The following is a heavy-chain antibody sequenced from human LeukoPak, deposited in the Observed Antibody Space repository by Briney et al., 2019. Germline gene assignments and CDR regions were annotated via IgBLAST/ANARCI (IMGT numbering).Heavy chain of an antibody. J-gene: IGHJ4*02. CDR2: MNPNSGNT. V-gene: IGHV1-8*01. CDR1: GYTFTSYD. Sequence: ASVKVSCKASGYTFTSYDINWVRQATGQGLEWMGWMNPNSGNTGYAQKFQGRVTMTRNTSIGTAYMELSSLRSEDTAVYYCARGQEWWTPEMYYYGSGSYYTENDYWGQGTLVTVSS. CDR3: ARGQEWWTPEMYYYGSGSYYTENDY. D-gene: IGHD3-10*01.